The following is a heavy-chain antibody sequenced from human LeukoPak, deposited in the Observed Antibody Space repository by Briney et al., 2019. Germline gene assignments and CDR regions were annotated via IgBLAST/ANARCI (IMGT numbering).Heavy chain of an antibody. CDR2: ISSSSSYI. CDR1: GFTFSSYS. CDR3: ARESQGYCSSTSCYALGAFDI. J-gene: IGHJ3*02. D-gene: IGHD2-2*01. Sequence: PGGSLRLSCAASGFTFSSYSMNWVRQAPGKGLEWVSSISSSSSYIYYADSVKGRFTISRDNAKNSLYLQMNSLRAGDTAVYYCARESQGYCSSTSCYALGAFDIRGQGTMVTVSS. V-gene: IGHV3-21*01.